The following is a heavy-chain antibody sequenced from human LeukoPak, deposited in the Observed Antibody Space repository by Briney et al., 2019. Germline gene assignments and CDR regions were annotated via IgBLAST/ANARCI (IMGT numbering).Heavy chain of an antibody. J-gene: IGHJ5*02. CDR2: ISYDGSNK. V-gene: IGHV3-30-3*01. CDR3: ARDISQRGFDP. CDR1: GFTFSSYA. Sequence: GRSLRLSCAASGFTFSSYAMHWVRQAPGKGLEWVAVISYDGSNKYYADSVKGRFTISRDNSKNTLYMQMNSLRAEDTAVYYCARDISQRGFDPWGQGTLVTVSS.